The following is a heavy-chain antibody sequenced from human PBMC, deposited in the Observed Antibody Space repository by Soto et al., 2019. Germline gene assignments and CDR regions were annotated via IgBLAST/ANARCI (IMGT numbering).Heavy chain of an antibody. D-gene: IGHD6-19*01. CDR2: VYYSGNT. CDR3: ARLVVAGTRSVY. V-gene: IGHV4-39*01. Sequence: QLQLQGSGPGLVKPSETLSLTCTVSGGSISSTSYYWGWIRQPAGKRLEWIGSVYYSGNTYYNRSLKSRVTISIDTSKNQFSLRLNSVTAADSALYYCARLVVAGTRSVYWGQGILVTVSS. CDR1: GGSISSTSYY. J-gene: IGHJ4*02.